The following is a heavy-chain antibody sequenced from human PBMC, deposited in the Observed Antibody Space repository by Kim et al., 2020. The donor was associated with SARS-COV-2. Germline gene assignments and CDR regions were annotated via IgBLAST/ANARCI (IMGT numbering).Heavy chain of an antibody. CDR3: ARNIGDGYNSGYYFDY. CDR2: INPNSGGT. D-gene: IGHD5-12*01. J-gene: IGHJ4*02. Sequence: ASVKVSCKASGYTFTGYYMHWVRQAPGQGLEWMGWINPNSGGTNYAQKFQGRVTMTRDTSISTAYMELSRLRSDDTAVYYCARNIGDGYNSGYYFDYWGQGTLVTVSS. V-gene: IGHV1-2*02. CDR1: GYTFTGYY.